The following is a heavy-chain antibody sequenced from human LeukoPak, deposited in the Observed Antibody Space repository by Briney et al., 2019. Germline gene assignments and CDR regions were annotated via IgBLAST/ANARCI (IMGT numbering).Heavy chain of an antibody. J-gene: IGHJ3*02. CDR1: GGSISSGGYY. Sequence: SQTLSLTCTVSGGSISSGGYYWSWIRQHPGKGLEWIGYIYYSGSTYYNPSLKSRVTISVDTSKNQFSLKLSSVTAADTAVYYCARLWDSGPDAFDIWGQGTMVTVSS. D-gene: IGHD5-12*01. CDR3: ARLWDSGPDAFDI. CDR2: IYYSGST. V-gene: IGHV4-31*03.